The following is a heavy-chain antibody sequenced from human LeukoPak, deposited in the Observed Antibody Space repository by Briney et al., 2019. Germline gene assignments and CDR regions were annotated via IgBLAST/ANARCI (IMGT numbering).Heavy chain of an antibody. CDR3: AKAVDYYDSSGYPDY. D-gene: IGHD3-22*01. Sequence: PRGSLRLSCAASGFTFSSYAMSWVRQAPGKGLEWVSAISGSGGSTYYADSVKGRFTISRDNAKNSLYLQMNSLRAEDTAVYYCAKAVDYYDSSGYPDYWGQGTLVTVSS. J-gene: IGHJ4*02. CDR1: GFTFSSYA. V-gene: IGHV3-23*01. CDR2: ISGSGGST.